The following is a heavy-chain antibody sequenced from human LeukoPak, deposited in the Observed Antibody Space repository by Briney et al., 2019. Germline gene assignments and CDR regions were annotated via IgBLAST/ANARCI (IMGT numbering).Heavy chain of an antibody. D-gene: IGHD3-16*01. J-gene: IGHJ5*02. CDR1: GGSINSDY. CDR3: ARHRPGERRFDP. CDR2: INYSGYT. Sequence: PSETLSLTCTVSGGSINSDYWSWIRQPPGKGLEWIGYINYSGYTNSNPSLKSRVTISVDTSKNQFSLKLSSVTAADTAVYFCARHRPGERRFDPWGQGALVTVSS. V-gene: IGHV4-59*08.